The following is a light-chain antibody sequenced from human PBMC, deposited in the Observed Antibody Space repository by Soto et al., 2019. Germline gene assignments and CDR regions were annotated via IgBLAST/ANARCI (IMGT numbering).Light chain of an antibody. CDR2: EVT. Sequence: QSVLTQPPSASGSPGQSVTISCTGSNTDVGGYNYVSWYQQHPGKAPKVMIYEVTKRPSGVPARFSGSRSGNTASLTVSGLQAEDEADYYCTSYAGDTSLGVLGGGTKLTVL. J-gene: IGLJ3*02. V-gene: IGLV2-8*01. CDR1: NTDVGGYNY. CDR3: TSYAGDTSLGV.